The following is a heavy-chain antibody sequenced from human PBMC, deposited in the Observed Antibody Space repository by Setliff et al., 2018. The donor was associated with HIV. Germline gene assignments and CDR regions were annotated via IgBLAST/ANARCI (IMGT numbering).Heavy chain of an antibody. CDR3: ARGPSGRAPAPARAPHYYGLDL. CDR2: IYTSGST. J-gene: IGHJ6*01. D-gene: IGHD2-2*01. CDR1: GGSISSDSYY. Sequence: SETLSLTCTVSGGSISSDSYYWNWIRQPAGKGLEWIGRIYTSGSTNYNPSLKSRVTISVDTSKNQFSLKLSSVTAADTAVYYCARGPSGRAPAPARAPHYYGLDLWGPGTTVTVSS. V-gene: IGHV4-61*02.